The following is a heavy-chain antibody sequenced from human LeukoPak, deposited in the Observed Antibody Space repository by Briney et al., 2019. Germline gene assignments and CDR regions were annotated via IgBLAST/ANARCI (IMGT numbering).Heavy chain of an antibody. V-gene: IGHV4-30-2*01. Sequence: SETLPLTCTVSGGSISSGGYYWSWIRQPPGKGLEWIGYIYHSGSTYYNPSLKSRVTISVDRSKNQFSLKLSSVTAADTAVYYCARHHRYSSFPWYMDVWGKGTTVTVSS. CDR1: GGSISSGGYY. J-gene: IGHJ6*03. D-gene: IGHD6-13*01. CDR2: IYHSGST. CDR3: ARHHRYSSFPWYMDV.